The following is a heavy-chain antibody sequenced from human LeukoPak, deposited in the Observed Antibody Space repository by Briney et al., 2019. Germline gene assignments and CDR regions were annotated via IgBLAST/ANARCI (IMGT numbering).Heavy chain of an antibody. Sequence: PSGTLSLTCTVSGGSVSSGSYYWRWIRQPPGTGLEWIGEINHSGSTNYNPSLKSRVTISVDTSKNQFSLKLSSVTAADTAVYYCARTGPRDGYTYYFDYWGQGTLVTVSS. J-gene: IGHJ4*02. CDR1: GGSVSSGSYY. D-gene: IGHD5-24*01. V-gene: IGHV4-39*07. CDR3: ARTGPRDGYTYYFDY. CDR2: INHSGST.